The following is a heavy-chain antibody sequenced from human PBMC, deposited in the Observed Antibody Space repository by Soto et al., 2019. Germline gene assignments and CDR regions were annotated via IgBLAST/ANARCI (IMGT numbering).Heavy chain of an antibody. CDR1: GFIISGYD. V-gene: IGHV3-11*01. J-gene: IGHJ4*02. CDR2: ISSSGTTI. D-gene: IGHD1-1*01. CDR3: ARVWDYLDH. Sequence: AXGSLRRTCVASGFIISGYDMSWIRQGPGQGLDWLAYISSSGTTIAYADSVRGRFTISRDNAKNSLYLQMNSLEADDTAVYYSARVWDYLDHWGQGTPVTVSS.